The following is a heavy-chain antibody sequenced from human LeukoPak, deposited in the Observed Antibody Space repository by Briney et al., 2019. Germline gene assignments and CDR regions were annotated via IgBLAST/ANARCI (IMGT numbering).Heavy chain of an antibody. D-gene: IGHD6-6*01. J-gene: IGHJ4*02. CDR1: GGSFSGYY. Sequence: SETLSLTCAVYGGSFSGYYWSWIRQPPGKGLEWIGEINHSGSTNYNPSLKSRVTISVDTSKNQFSLKLSSVTAADTAVYYCASRRIAARRGTFDYWGQGTLVTVSS. V-gene: IGHV4-34*01. CDR3: ASRRIAARRGTFDY. CDR2: INHSGST.